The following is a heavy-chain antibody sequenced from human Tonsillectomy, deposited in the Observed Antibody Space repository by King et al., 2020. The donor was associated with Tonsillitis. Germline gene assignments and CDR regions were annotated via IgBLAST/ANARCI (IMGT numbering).Heavy chain of an antibody. J-gene: IGHJ4*02. CDR3: ARGGGGFDS. V-gene: IGHV1-2*02. Sequence: HVQLVESGAAVKKPGASVKVSCKASGFTFTGYYMHWVRQAPGQGLEWMGWINPNSGGTNSAQKFQGRVTMTRDTSISTAYMELTRLRSGDTAVYYCARGGGGFDSWGQGTLVTVSS. CDR2: INPNSGGT. CDR1: GFTFTGYY. D-gene: IGHD3-10*01.